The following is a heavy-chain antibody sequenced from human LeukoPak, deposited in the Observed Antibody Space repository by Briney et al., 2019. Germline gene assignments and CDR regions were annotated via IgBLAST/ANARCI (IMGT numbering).Heavy chain of an antibody. V-gene: IGHV1-2*02. CDR2: INPNSGGT. Sequence: ASVKVSCKASGYTFTGYYMHWVRQAPGQGLEWMGWINPNSGGTNYAQKFQGRVTMTRDTSISTAYMELSRLRSDDTAVYYCARVANYYDSSGYYYWGQGTLATVSS. J-gene: IGHJ4*02. CDR1: GYTFTGYY. CDR3: ARVANYYDSSGYYY. D-gene: IGHD3-22*01.